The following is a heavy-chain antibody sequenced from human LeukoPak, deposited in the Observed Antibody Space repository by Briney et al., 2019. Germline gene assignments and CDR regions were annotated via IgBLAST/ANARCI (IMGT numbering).Heavy chain of an antibody. V-gene: IGHV1-2*06. CDR2: INPNSGGT. CDR1: GYTFTGYY. D-gene: IGHD6-19*01. CDR3: ARALTVGGSSGWYPDY. Sequence: ASVKVSCKASGYTFTGYYMHWVRQAPGQGLEWMGRINPNSGGTNYAQKLQGRVTMTRDTSISTAYMKLSRLRSDDTAVYYCARALTVGGSSGWYPDYWGQGTLVTVSS. J-gene: IGHJ4*02.